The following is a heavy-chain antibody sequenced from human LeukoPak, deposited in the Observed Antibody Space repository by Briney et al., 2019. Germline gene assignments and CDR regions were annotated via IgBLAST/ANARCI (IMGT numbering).Heavy chain of an antibody. V-gene: IGHV3-23*01. D-gene: IGHD1-26*01. Sequence: GGSLRLSCAASGFTFSSYAMSWVRQAPGKGLEWVSAISGSGGSTYYADSVNGLFTISRDNSKYMLYLQMSSLRAEDTAVYYCAKGSLPSDYWGQGTLVTVSS. CDR2: ISGSGGST. CDR3: AKGSLPSDY. CDR1: GFTFSSYA. J-gene: IGHJ4*02.